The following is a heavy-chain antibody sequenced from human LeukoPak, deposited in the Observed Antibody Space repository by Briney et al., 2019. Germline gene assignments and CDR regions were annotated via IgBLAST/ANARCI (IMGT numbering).Heavy chain of an antibody. CDR3: AKDVYYYDSSGLLDY. CDR1: GFTFSSYG. Sequence: EGSLRLPCAASGFTFSSYGMHWVRQAPGKGLEWVAVISYDGSNKYYADSVKGRFTISRDNSKNTLYLQMNSLRAEDTAVYYCAKDVYYYDSSGLLDYWGQGTLVTVSS. V-gene: IGHV3-30*18. D-gene: IGHD3-22*01. CDR2: ISYDGSNK. J-gene: IGHJ4*02.